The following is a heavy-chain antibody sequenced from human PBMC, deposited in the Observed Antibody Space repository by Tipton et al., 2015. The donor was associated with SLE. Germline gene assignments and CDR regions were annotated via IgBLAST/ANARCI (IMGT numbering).Heavy chain of an antibody. D-gene: IGHD5-12*01. V-gene: IGHV4-61*02. J-gene: IGHJ4*02. CDR1: GGSISSGSYY. Sequence: LRLSCTVSGGSISSGSYYWSWIRQPAGKGLEWIGRIYTNGSTNYNPSLKSRVTISVDTSKNQFSLKLSPVTAADTAVYYCARRLTRYSGYDYFDYWGQGTLVTVSS. CDR3: ARRLTRYSGYDYFDY. CDR2: IYTNGST.